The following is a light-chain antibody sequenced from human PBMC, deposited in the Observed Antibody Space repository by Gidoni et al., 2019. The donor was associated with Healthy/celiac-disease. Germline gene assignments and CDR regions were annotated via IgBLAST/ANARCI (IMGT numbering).Light chain of an antibody. CDR3: HQYRNWPSLT. V-gene: IGKV3-15*01. J-gene: IGKJ4*01. CDR1: QAINSN. CDR2: GAS. Sequence: EVVMTQSPAIVSVSPGDTATFSCRASQAINSNLAWYQQRPGQAPRLLIYGASTRATGIPARFSGSGSGTEFTLTISSLQFEDFAVYYCHQYRNWPSLTFGGGTKVDIK.